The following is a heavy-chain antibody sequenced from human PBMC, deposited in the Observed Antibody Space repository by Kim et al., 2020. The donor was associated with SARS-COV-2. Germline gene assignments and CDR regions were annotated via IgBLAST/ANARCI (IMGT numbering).Heavy chain of an antibody. D-gene: IGHD2-15*01. Sequence: GGSLRLSCAASGFTFSSYWMSWVRQAPGKGLEWVANIKQDGSEKYYVDSVKGRFTISRDNAKNSLYLQMNSLRAEDTAVYYCAKGRYCSGGSCYYYGMDVWGQGTTVTVSS. V-gene: IGHV3-7*01. CDR1: GFTFSSYW. J-gene: IGHJ6*02. CDR3: AKGRYCSGGSCYYYGMDV. CDR2: IKQDGSEK.